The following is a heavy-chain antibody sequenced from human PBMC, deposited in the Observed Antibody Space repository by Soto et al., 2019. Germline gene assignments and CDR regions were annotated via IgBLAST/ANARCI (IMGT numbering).Heavy chain of an antibody. V-gene: IGHV6-1*01. CDR1: GDSVSSNIAA. CDR2: TYYRSKWYN. Sequence: PSQTLSLTCAISGDSVSSNIAALDWIRQSPSRGREWRGRTYYRSKWYNDYAVSVKSPITINPDTSKNQFSLQLNSVTPEDTAVYYCARELGTAARPFYYSSMDVWGKGTLVTVSS. CDR3: ARELGTAARPFYYSSMDV. D-gene: IGHD6-6*01. J-gene: IGHJ6*03.